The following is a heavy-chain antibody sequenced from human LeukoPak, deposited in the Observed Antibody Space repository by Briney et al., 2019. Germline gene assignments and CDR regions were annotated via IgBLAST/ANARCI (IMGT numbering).Heavy chain of an antibody. Sequence: NPGESLKISCKSSGSNFTSYWIGLGRPLPGKGLELMGMNYPGDSDYRYSPHFQGQVTIPADKSISTAYLQWTSLKASDTAMYYCARRGREYQLLENAFDIWGQGTMVTVSS. CDR2: NYPGDSDY. D-gene: IGHD2-2*01. J-gene: IGHJ3*02. V-gene: IGHV5-51*01. CDR1: GSNFTSYW. CDR3: ARRGREYQLLENAFDI.